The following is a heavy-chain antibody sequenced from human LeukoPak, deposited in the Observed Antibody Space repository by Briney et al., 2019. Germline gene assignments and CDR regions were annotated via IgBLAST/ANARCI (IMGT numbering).Heavy chain of an antibody. V-gene: IGHV4-59*12. CDR3: ARAGGNTPQTDY. Sequence: SETLSLTCTVSGGSMSPYHWGWIRQPPGKGLEWTGYIYYSGSTNYNPSLKSRVTISVDTSKNQFSLKLSSVTAADTAVYYCARAGGNTPQTDYWGQGTLVTVSS. CDR1: GGSMSPYH. J-gene: IGHJ4*02. D-gene: IGHD2-15*01. CDR2: IYYSGST.